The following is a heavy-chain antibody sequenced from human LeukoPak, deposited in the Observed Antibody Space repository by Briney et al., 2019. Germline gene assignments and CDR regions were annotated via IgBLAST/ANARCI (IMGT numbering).Heavy chain of an antibody. D-gene: IGHD2-2*01. V-gene: IGHV3-7*01. CDR2: IKQDGSEK. CDR1: GFTFSIYR. CDR3: ASDSRCTSITCPSPGADY. J-gene: IGHJ4*02. Sequence: PGGSQRLSCAASGFTFSIYRMNWVRQAPGKGREWVAKIKQDGSEKDYVDSVKGRFAISRDNARNSLYLQMSSLRDEDTAVHYCASDSRCTSITCPSPGADYWGQGTLVTVSS.